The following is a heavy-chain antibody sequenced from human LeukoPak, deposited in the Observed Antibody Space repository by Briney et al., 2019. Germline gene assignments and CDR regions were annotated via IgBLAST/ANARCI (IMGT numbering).Heavy chain of an antibody. CDR3: ASANNSWTLHDALDI. V-gene: IGHV1-46*01. CDR2: INPSGGST. CDR1: GYTFTSYY. D-gene: IGHD6-13*01. Sequence: ASVKVSCKASGYTFTSYYMHWVRQAPGQGLEWMGIINPSGGSTSYAQKFQGRVTMTRDTSTSTVYMELSSLRSEDTAVYYCASANNSWTLHDALDIWGQGTMVTVSS. J-gene: IGHJ3*02.